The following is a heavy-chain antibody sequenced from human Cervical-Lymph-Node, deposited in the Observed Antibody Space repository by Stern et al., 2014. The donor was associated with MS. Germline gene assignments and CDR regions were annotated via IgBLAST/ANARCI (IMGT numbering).Heavy chain of an antibody. Sequence: VPLVESGAEVNQPGASVKVSCKASGYSFTAYFIHWVRQAPGKALEWMGWISNDTGVANYAQRLQGRVTMTRDTSISTTYMELSRLRSDDTAFYYCARDRGSHSDYWGQGTLVTVSS. J-gene: IGHJ4*02. CDR1: GYSFTAYF. D-gene: IGHD1-26*01. V-gene: IGHV1-2*02. CDR2: ISNDTGVA. CDR3: ARDRGSHSDY.